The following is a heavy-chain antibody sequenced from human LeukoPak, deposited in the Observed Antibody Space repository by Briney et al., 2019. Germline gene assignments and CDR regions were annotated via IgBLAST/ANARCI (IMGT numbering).Heavy chain of an antibody. CDR1: GYTFTGYY. V-gene: IGHV1-2*02. D-gene: IGHD2-15*01. CDR2: INPNSGGT. J-gene: IGHJ4*02. CDR3: ARLHGTRYCSGCSCYSPDY. Sequence: ASVKVSCKASGYTFTGYYMHWVRQAPGQGLEWMGWINPNSGGTNYAQKFQGRVTMTRDTSISTAYMELSRLRSDDTAVYYCARLHGTRYCSGCSCYSPDYWGQGTLVTVSS.